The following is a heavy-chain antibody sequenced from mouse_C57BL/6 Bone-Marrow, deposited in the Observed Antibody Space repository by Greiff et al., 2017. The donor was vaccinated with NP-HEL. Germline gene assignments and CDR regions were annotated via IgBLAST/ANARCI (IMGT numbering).Heavy chain of an antibody. CDR2: IFPGSGST. CDR3: ARVSIYYGYDEAWFAY. CDR1: GYTFTDYY. Sequence: QVQLKQSGPELVKPGASVKISCKASGYTFTDYYINWVKQRPGQGLEWIGWIFPGSGSTYYNEKFKGKATLTVDKSSSTAFMLLSSLTSEDSAVYFCARVSIYYGYDEAWFAYWGQGTLVTVSA. V-gene: IGHV1-75*01. D-gene: IGHD2-2*01. J-gene: IGHJ3*01.